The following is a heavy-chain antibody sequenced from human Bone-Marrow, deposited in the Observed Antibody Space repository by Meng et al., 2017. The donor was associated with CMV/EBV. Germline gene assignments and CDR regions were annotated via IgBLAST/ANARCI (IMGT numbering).Heavy chain of an antibody. CDR2: ISYDGNNK. D-gene: IGHD3-3*01. CDR3: ARVGNLVYYDFWSSYLD. CDR1: FTFTDYY. V-gene: IGHV3-30-3*01. Sequence: FTFTDYYMHWVRHAPGKGLEWVAVISYDGNNKYYAGSVKGRFTISRDNSKNTLYLQMNSLRAEDTAVYYCARVGNLVYYDFWSSYLDWGQGTLVTVSS. J-gene: IGHJ4*02.